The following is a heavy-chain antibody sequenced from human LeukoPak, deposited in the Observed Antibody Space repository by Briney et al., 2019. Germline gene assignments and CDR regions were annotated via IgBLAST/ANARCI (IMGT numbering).Heavy chain of an antibody. V-gene: IGHV4-30-4*01. Sequence: PSQTLSLTCTVSGGSISSGDYYWSWIRQPPGKGLEWIGYIYYSGSTYYNPSLKSRVTISVDTSKNQFSLKLSSATAADTAVYYCARDLGITFGGVINDAFDIWGQGTMVTVSS. D-gene: IGHD3-16*01. CDR2: IYYSGST. CDR1: GGSISSGDYY. J-gene: IGHJ3*02. CDR3: ARDLGITFGGVINDAFDI.